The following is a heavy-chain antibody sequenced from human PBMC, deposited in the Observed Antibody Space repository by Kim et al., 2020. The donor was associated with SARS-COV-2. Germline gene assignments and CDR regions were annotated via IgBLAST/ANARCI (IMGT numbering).Heavy chain of an antibody. CDR3: AREGGCGGDCYFSY. J-gene: IGHJ4*02. V-gene: IGHV4-34*01. D-gene: IGHD2-21*02. CDR2: INHSGST. CDR1: GGSFSGYY. Sequence: SETLSLTCAVYGGSFSGYYWSWIRQPPGKGLEWIGEINHSGSTNYNSSLKSRVTISVDTSKNQFSLKLSSVTAADTAVYYCAREGGCGGDCYFSYWGQGTLVTVSS.